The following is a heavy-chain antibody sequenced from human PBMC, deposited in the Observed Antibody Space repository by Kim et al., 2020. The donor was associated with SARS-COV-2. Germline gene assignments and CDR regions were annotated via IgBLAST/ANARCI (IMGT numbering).Heavy chain of an antibody. D-gene: IGHD1-1*01. J-gene: IGHJ2*01. CDR1: GFTFSSYE. Sequence: GGSLRLSCAASGFTFSSYEMNWVRQAPGKGLEWVSYISSSGRIIYYSDSVKGRFTISRDNAKNSLYLQMNSLRAGDTAVYYCARASASDQLYWYFDLWGR. CDR2: ISSSGRII. CDR3: ARASASDQLYWYFDL. V-gene: IGHV3-48*03.